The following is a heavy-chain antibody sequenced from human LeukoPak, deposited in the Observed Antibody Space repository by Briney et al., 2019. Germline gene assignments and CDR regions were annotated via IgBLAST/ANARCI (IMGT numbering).Heavy chain of an antibody. D-gene: IGHD1-1*01. V-gene: IGHV3-21*01. Sequence: PGGSLRLSCAASGFTFSSYSMNWVRQAPGKGLEWVSSISSSSSYIYYADSVKGRFTISRDNAKNSLYLQMNSLRAEDTAVYYCARGPDGGGTMNYWGQGTLVTVSS. CDR1: GFTFSSYS. CDR3: ARGPDGGGTMNY. CDR2: ISSSSSYI. J-gene: IGHJ4*02.